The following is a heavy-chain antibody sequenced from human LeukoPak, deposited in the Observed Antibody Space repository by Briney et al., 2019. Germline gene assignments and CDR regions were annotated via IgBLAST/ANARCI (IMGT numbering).Heavy chain of an antibody. CDR2: INHSGST. D-gene: IGHD6-19*01. CDR3: ARNSVAGTKIDY. V-gene: IGHV4-34*01. J-gene: IGHJ4*02. Sequence: PSETPSLTCAVYGGSFSGYYWSWIRQPPGKGLEWIGEINHSGSTNYNPSLKSRVTISVDTSKNQFSLKLSSVTAADTAVYYCARNSVAGTKIDYWGQGTLVTVSS. CDR1: GGSFSGYY.